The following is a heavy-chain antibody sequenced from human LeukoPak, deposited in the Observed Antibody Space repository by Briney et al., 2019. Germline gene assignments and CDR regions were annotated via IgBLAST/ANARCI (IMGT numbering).Heavy chain of an antibody. CDR2: ISAYNGNT. CDR3: ATNLRYFVLLHIHDAPAFDY. CDR1: GYTFTSYG. J-gene: IGHJ4*02. D-gene: IGHD3-9*01. Sequence: ASVKVSCKASGYTFTSYGISWVRQAPGQGLEWMGWISAYNGNTNYAQKLQGRVTMTTDTSTSTAYMELRSLRSDDTDVYYCATNLRYFVLLHIHDAPAFDYWGQGTLVTVSS. V-gene: IGHV1-18*01.